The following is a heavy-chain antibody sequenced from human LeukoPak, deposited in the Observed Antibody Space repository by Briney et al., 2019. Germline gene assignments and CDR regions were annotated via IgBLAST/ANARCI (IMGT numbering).Heavy chain of an antibody. D-gene: IGHD3-22*01. CDR3: AKFQTYYYDTSGYAYFDY. Sequence: GGSLRLSCTVSGFTVSSNSWSWVRQAPGKGLEWVSFIYSGVNTHYSDSVKGRFTISRDNSKNTLYLQMNSLRAEDTAVYYCAKFQTYYYDTSGYAYFDYWGQGTLVTVSS. V-gene: IGHV3-53*05. J-gene: IGHJ4*02. CDR2: IYSGVNT. CDR1: GFTVSSNS.